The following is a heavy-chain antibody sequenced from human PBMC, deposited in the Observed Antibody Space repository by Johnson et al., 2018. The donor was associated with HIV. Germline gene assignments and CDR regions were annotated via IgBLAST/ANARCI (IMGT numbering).Heavy chain of an antibody. CDR3: ASQVRGLWLGADAFDI. CDR1: GFTFSNYD. J-gene: IGHJ3*02. V-gene: IGHV3-33*08. Sequence: QVQLVESGGGLVQPGGSLRLSCAASGFTFSNYDMHWVRQAPGKGLEWVANIWYDGINKYYADSVKGRFTISRDHSTITLYVKMNSLRAEDTAVYYCASQVRGLWLGADAFDIWGQGTMVTVSS. CDR2: IWYDGINK. D-gene: IGHD3-10*01.